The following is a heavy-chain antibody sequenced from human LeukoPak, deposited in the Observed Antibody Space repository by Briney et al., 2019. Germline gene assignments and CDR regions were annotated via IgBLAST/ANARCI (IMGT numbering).Heavy chain of an antibody. D-gene: IGHD4-11*01. CDR3: AREKGNYDGYYNYYMDV. V-gene: IGHV3-21*01. CDR1: GYTFSSYS. CDR2: VSARSNYI. J-gene: IGHJ6*03. Sequence: GGSLRLSCLASGYTFSSYSINWVRQAPGKGLEWVSSVSARSNYIYYADSVRGRFRISRDDARDSLYLQMNSLRAEDTAVYYCAREKGNYDGYYNYYMDVWGKGTTVTVSS.